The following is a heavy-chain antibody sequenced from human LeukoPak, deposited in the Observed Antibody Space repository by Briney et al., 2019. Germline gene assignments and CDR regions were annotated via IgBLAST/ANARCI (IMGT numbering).Heavy chain of an antibody. CDR2: IYTSGST. CDR3: ASGVGITGTRVFFDY. D-gene: IGHD1-20*01. V-gene: IGHV4-4*07. Sequence: SETLSLTCTVSGGSISSYYWSWIRQPAGKGLEWIGRIYTSGSTNYNPSLKSRVTMSVDTSKNQFSLKLSSVTAADTAVYYCASGVGITGTRVFFDYWGQGTLVTVSS. J-gene: IGHJ4*02. CDR1: GGSISSYY.